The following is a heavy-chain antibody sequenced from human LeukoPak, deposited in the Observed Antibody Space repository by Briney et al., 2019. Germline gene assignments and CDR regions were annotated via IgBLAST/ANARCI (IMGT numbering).Heavy chain of an antibody. Sequence: PGGSLRLSRAASGFSSSLYWMHWVRHAPGEGVMWVSRINSDGRSKCCADSVQGRFAISRDNTRNTLSLQMSSLRVEDPALYYCARDQDGMGTTMDLWGQGTQVIVSS. CDR2: INSDGRSK. J-gene: IGHJ4*01. V-gene: IGHV3-74*01. CDR1: GFSSSLYW. D-gene: IGHD1-1*01. CDR3: ARDQDGMGTTMDL.